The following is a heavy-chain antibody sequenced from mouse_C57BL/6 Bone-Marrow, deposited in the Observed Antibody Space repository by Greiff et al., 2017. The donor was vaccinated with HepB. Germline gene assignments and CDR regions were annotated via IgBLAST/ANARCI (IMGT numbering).Heavy chain of an antibody. CDR2: IYPGDGDT. CDR1: GYAFSSYW. V-gene: IGHV1-80*01. J-gene: IGHJ2*01. Sequence: VKVVESGAELVKPGASVKISCKASGYAFSSYWMNWVKQRPGKGLEWIGQIYPGDGDTNYNGKFKGKATLTADKSSSTAYMQLSSLTSEDSAVYFWAISKGGNWDVLDYWGQGTTLTVSS. D-gene: IGHD4-1*01. CDR3: AISKGGNWDVLDY.